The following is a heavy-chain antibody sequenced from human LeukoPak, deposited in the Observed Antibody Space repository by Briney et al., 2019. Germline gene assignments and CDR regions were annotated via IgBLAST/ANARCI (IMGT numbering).Heavy chain of an antibody. D-gene: IGHD3-16*02. CDR2: INPNSGGT. CDR1: GYTFTGYY. Sequence: ASVKVSCKASGYTFTGYYMHWVRQAPGQGLEWMGRINPNSGGTNYAQKFQGRVTMTRDTSISTAYMELSRLRSDDTAVYYCASFNLGNYYVWGSYRELAAYWGQGTLVTVSS. CDR3: ASFNLGNYYVWGSYRELAAY. V-gene: IGHV1-2*06. J-gene: IGHJ4*02.